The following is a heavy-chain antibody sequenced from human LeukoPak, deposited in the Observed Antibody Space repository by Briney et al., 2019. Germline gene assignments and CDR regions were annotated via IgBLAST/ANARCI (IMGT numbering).Heavy chain of an antibody. D-gene: IGHD1-26*01. CDR2: ISGSGGST. V-gene: IGHV3-23*01. CDR1: GFTFSSYG. CDR3: AKVMWEPEYYYYYMDV. Sequence: QTGGTLRLSCAASGFTFSSYGMSWVRQAPGKGLEWVSAISGSGGSTYYADSVKGRFTISRDNSKNTLYLQMNSLRAEDTAVYYCAKVMWEPEYYYYYMDVWGKGTTVTVSS. J-gene: IGHJ6*03.